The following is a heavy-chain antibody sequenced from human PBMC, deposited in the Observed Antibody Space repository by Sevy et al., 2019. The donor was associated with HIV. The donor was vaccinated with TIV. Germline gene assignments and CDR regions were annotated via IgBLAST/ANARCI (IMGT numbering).Heavy chain of an antibody. J-gene: IGHJ6*02. V-gene: IGHV3-74*01. D-gene: IGHD2-15*01. CDR3: AREDIVLGEGNYYGMDV. Sequence: GGSLRLSCAASGFTFSNYWMHWVRQTPGKGLVWVSRINADGTMTTYADSVEGRFTISRDNSQNTVYLQMNSLRAEDTAVYYCAREDIVLGEGNYYGMDVWGQGTTVTVSS. CDR1: GFTFSNYW. CDR2: INADGTMT.